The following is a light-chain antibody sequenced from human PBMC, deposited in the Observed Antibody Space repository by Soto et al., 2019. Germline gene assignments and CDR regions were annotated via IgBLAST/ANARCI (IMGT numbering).Light chain of an antibody. V-gene: IGLV2-14*01. Sequence: QSALTQPASVSGSPGQTITISCTGTSSDVGAYHYVSWYQQLQGKAPKLMIYEVSNRPSGVSDRFSGSKSGNTASLTISGLQAGDEADYYCSSKRTTTSLVFGTGTKVTVL. CDR1: SSDVGAYHY. CDR3: SSKRTTTSLV. CDR2: EVS. J-gene: IGLJ1*01.